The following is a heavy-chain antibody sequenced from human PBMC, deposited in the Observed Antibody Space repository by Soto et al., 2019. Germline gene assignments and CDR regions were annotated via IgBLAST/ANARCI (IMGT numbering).Heavy chain of an antibody. CDR3: ARLTVVTATIDY. CDR2: IYYSGST. CDR1: SGSISSGGYY. J-gene: IGHJ4*02. D-gene: IGHD2-21*02. V-gene: IGHV4-31*11. Sequence: TSETLSLTCAVSSGSISSGGYYWSWIRQHPGKGLEWIGYIYYSGSTYYNPSLKSRVTISVDTSKNQFSLKLSSVTAADTAVYYCARLTVVTATIDYWGQGTLVTAPQ.